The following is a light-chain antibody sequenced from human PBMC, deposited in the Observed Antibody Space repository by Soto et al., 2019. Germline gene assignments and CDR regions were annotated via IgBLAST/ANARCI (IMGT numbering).Light chain of an antibody. CDR3: QQYNTCPLT. Sequence: EIVMTQSPATLSVSPGERATLSCRASQSVSSNLAGYQQKPGQAPRLLIYGASTRATGIPARFSGSGSGTDFTLTISSLQSEDFAVYYCQQYNTCPLTFGPGTKVDIK. CDR2: GAS. J-gene: IGKJ3*01. V-gene: IGKV3-15*01. CDR1: QSVSSN.